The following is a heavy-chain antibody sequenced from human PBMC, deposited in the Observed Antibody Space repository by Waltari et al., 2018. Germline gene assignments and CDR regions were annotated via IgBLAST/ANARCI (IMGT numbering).Heavy chain of an antibody. CDR1: GFTFNTYY. CDR2: ISSGSSLI. Sequence: EVQLLESGGGLLQPGGSLRLACAASGFTFNTYYMNWVRQGPGNGLEWVSFISSGSSLIDYADSVKGRFTISRDNAKTSLYLEMNSLRDEDTAVYYCVRARWYDVWGQGTTVTVSS. J-gene: IGHJ6*02. V-gene: IGHV3-48*02. D-gene: IGHD2-15*01. CDR3: VRARWYDV.